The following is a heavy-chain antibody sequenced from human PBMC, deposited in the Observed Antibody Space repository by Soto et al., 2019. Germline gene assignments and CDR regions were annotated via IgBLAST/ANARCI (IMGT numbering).Heavy chain of an antibody. J-gene: IGHJ5*02. D-gene: IGHD2-15*01. CDR3: AKGRTTSGWRGFSGFDP. CDR1: GFTFDDYA. CDR2: ISWNSGSI. V-gene: IGHV3-9*01. Sequence: EVQLVESGGGLVQPGRSLRLSCAASGFTFDDYAMHWVRQAPGKGLEWVSGISWNSGSIGYADSVKGRFTISRDNAKNSLYLQMNSLRAEDTALYYCAKGRTTSGWRGFSGFDPWGQGTLVTVSS.